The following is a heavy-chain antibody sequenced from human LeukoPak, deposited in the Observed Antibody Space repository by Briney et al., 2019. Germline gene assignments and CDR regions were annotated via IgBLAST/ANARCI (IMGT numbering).Heavy chain of an antibody. CDR3: AKVLLWFGESEYYFDY. CDR1: GGSISSSSYY. CDR2: ISGSGGST. D-gene: IGHD3-10*01. V-gene: IGHV3-23*01. J-gene: IGHJ4*02. Sequence: ETLSLTCTVSGGSISSSSYYWGWIRQPPGKGLEWVSAISGSGGSTYYADSVKGRFTISRDNSKNTLYLQMNSLRAEDTAVYYCAKVLLWFGESEYYFDYWGQGTLVTVSS.